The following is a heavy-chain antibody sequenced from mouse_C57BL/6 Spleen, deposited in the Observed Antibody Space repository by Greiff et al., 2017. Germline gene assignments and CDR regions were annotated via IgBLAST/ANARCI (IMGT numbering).Heavy chain of an antibody. CDR3: ARSPLGSSYDAMDY. V-gene: IGHV1-7*01. CDR2: INPSSGYT. CDR1: GYTFTSYW. J-gene: IGHJ4*01. Sequence: QVQLKQSGAELAKPGASVKLSCKASGYTFTSYWMHWVKQRPGQSLEWIGYINPSSGYTKYNQKFKDKATLTADKSSSTAYMQLSSLTYEDSAVYYCARSPLGSSYDAMDYWGQGTSVTVSS. D-gene: IGHD1-1*01.